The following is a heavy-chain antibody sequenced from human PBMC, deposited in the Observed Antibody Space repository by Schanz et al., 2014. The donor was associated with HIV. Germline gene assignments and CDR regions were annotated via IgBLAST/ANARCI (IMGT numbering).Heavy chain of an antibody. CDR2: ISYDGTDK. Sequence: QVQLVESGGGVVQPGRSLSLSFSSSFFYFLPSGMHWVRQAPGKGLEWVAVISYDGTDKYYADSVKGRFTISRDNSKNTLYLQMNSLTAEDTAVYYCASDGSGSYLTLSLLYYGMDVWGQGTTVTVSS. CDR3: ASDGSGSYLTLSLLYYGMDV. J-gene: IGHJ6*02. V-gene: IGHV3-30*03. D-gene: IGHD3-10*01. CDR1: FFYFLPSG.